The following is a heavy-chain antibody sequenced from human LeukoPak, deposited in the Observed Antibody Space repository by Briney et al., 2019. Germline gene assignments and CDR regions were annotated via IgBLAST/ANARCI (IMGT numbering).Heavy chain of an antibody. V-gene: IGHV4-39*01. D-gene: IGHD6-25*01. CDR2: IYYSGST. CDR1: GGSISSSSYY. CDR3: ARRGRQRAFDI. Sequence: SETLSLTCTVSGGSISSSSYYWGWIRQPPGKGLEWIGSIYYSGSTYYNPSLKSRVTISVDTSKNQFSLKLSSVTAADTAVYYCARRGRQRAFDIWGQGTMVTVSS. J-gene: IGHJ3*02.